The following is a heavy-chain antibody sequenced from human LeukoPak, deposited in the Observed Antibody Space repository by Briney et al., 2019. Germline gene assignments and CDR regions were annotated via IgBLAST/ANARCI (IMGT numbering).Heavy chain of an antibody. CDR1: GFTFSSYE. V-gene: IGHV3-30*18. CDR2: ISYDGSNK. Sequence: GGSLRLSCAASGFTFSSYEMNWVRQAPGKGLEWVAVISYDGSNKYYADSVKGRFTISRDNSKNTLYLQMNSLRAEDTAVYYCAKDGTDIVVVVAALPGWYFDLWGRGTLVTVSS. J-gene: IGHJ2*01. CDR3: AKDGTDIVVVVAALPGWYFDL. D-gene: IGHD2-15*01.